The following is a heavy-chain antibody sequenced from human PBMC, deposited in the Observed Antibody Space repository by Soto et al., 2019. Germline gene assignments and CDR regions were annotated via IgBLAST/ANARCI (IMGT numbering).Heavy chain of an antibody. D-gene: IGHD3-22*01. CDR3: ARVQFHYDSSGYEAFDI. CDR1: GYTFTSYG. J-gene: IGHJ3*02. Sequence: ASVKVSCKASGYTFTSYGISWVRQAPGQGLEWMGWISAYNGNTNYAQKLQGRVTMTTDTSTSTAYMELRSLRSDDTAVYYCARVQFHYDSSGYEAFDIRGQGTMVTVSS. V-gene: IGHV1-18*04. CDR2: ISAYNGNT.